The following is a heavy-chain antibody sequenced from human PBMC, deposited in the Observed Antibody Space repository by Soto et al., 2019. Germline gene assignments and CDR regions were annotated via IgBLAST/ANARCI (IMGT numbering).Heavy chain of an antibody. Sequence: EVQVLESGGGLVQPGGSLRLSCAGSGFTFINYAMNWVRQAPGKGLEWVSSISGGGDAAFFPHSVRGRFTISRDNSNNTVTLQMNSLGVDDTAVYYCARKILVSTTRPNCWYFDLWGRGTLVTVSS. V-gene: IGHV3-23*01. J-gene: IGHJ2*01. D-gene: IGHD2-2*01. CDR1: GFTFINYA. CDR3: ARKILVSTTRPNCWYFDL. CDR2: ISGGGDAA.